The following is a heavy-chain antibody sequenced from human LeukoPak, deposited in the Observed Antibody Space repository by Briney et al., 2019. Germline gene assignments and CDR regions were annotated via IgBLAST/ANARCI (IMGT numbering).Heavy chain of an antibody. V-gene: IGHV3-7*01. CDR3: ARDRDGGYDSLYYYYYMDV. J-gene: IGHJ6*03. CDR2: IKQDGSEK. Sequence: PGGSLRLFCGACGFTLRNYWMSWVREARGRGLEWVANIKQDGSEKNYVDSVKGRFTISRDNAKNSLFLQMDGLTAEDTAVYYCARDRDGGYDSLYYYYYMDVWGKGTTVTVSS. D-gene: IGHD5-12*01. CDR1: GFTLRNYW.